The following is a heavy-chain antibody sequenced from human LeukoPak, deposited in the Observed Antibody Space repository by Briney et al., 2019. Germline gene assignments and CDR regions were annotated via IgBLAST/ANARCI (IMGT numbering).Heavy chain of an antibody. J-gene: IGHJ6*02. V-gene: IGHV3-15*01. Sequence: NPGGSLRLSCAASGFTFSNAWMSWVRQAPGKGLEWVGRIKSKTDGGTTDYAAPVKGRFTISRDDSKNTLYLQMNSLKTEDTAVYYCTTAVDNWNRQPYYYYYGMDVWGQGTTVTVSS. D-gene: IGHD1-1*01. CDR2: IKSKTDGGTT. CDR3: TTAVDNWNRQPYYYYYGMDV. CDR1: GFTFSNAW.